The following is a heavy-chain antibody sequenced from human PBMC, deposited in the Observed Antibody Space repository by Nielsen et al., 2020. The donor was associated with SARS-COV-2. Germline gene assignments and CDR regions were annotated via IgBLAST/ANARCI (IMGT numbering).Heavy chain of an antibody. J-gene: IGHJ4*02. CDR1: GFTFSEFW. V-gene: IGHV3-7*01. D-gene: IGHD5-12*01. CDR3: ARGYSDSSGFH. Sequence: GESLKISCPASGFTFSEFWMTWVRQAPGKGLEWVANIKEDGSEKYYVDSVRGRFTVSRDNAKNSLFLQMNTLRAEDTAVYYCARGYSDSSGFHWGQGTLVTVSS. CDR2: IKEDGSEK.